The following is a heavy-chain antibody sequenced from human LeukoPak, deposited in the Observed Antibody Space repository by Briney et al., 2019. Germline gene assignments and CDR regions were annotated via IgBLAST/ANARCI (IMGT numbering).Heavy chain of an antibody. J-gene: IGHJ4*02. CDR1: GFTFSSYE. D-gene: IGHD6-13*01. CDR3: ARPPAPITADRYQFDY. CDR2: ISSSGSSI. Sequence: GGSLRLSCAASGFTFSSYEMNWVRQAPGKGLEWVSYISSSGSSIYYADSVKGRFTISRDNAKNSLYLQMNSLRAEDTAAYYCARPPAPITADRYQFDYWGQGTLVTVSS. V-gene: IGHV3-48*03.